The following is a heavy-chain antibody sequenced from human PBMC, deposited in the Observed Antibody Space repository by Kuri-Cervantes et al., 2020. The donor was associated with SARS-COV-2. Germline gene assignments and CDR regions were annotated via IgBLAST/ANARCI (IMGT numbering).Heavy chain of an antibody. CDR1: GFTFSSYS. Sequence: GESLKISCAASGFTFSSYSMNWVRQAPGKGLEWVSYISSSGSTVYYADSVKGRFTISRDNAKNSLYLQVNSLRDEDTAVYYCARVDPPLIDSSGLTGIDYWGQGTLVTVSS. J-gene: IGHJ4*02. D-gene: IGHD6-19*01. CDR2: ISSSGSTV. CDR3: ARVDPPLIDSSGLTGIDY. V-gene: IGHV3-48*02.